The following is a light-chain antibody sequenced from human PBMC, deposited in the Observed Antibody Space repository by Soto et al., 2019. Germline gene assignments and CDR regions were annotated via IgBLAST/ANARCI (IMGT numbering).Light chain of an antibody. J-gene: IGKJ3*01. Sequence: DIQMTQSPSSLSASVGDRVTITCRASQSISNYLNWYQQKPGKAPNLLIYDVSILQSGVPSRFNGSGSGTDFTLTISSLQPEDFATYYCQQSYSTLTFGPGTKVDIK. CDR2: DVS. V-gene: IGKV1-39*01. CDR3: QQSYSTLT. CDR1: QSISNY.